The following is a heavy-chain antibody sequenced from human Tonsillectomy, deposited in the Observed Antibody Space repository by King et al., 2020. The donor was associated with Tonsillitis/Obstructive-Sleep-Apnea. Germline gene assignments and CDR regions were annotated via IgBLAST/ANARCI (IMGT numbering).Heavy chain of an antibody. CDR2: IGGNGYNT. Sequence: VQLVESGGGLVQPGGSLRLSCAASGFHFNIYTMHWVRQAPGRGLEYVSSIGGNGYNTYYADSVKCRFSISRDNSNNTLDLQMSSLRPEETAVYYCVKDPNSSTWSTDSFDIWGQGTMVTVSS. CDR3: VKDPNSSTWSTDSFDI. D-gene: IGHD6-13*01. CDR1: GFHFNIYT. V-gene: IGHV3-64D*08. J-gene: IGHJ3*02.